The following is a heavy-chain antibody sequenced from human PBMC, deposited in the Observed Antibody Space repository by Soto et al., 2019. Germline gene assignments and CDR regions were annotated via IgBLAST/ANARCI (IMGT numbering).Heavy chain of an antibody. D-gene: IGHD4-17*01. CDR1: GDSVSRYH. CDR3: ARRIAIAAVTLGGDSWVDP. J-gene: IGHJ5*02. V-gene: IGHV4-4*08. CDR2: VATTAGT. Sequence: QVRLQESGPGLVKPSETLSLTCSVSGDSVSRYHWNWVRQSPGQGLEWIGCVATTAGTVYNPTLGNGVVASFDTPKNQFSLTLTSVPAADKAVYYCARRIAIAAVTLGGDSWVDPCGQGTLVVVSS.